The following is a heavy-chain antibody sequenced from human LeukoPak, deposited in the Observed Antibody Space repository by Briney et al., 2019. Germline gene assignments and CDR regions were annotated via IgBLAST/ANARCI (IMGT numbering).Heavy chain of an antibody. V-gene: IGHV3-23*01. D-gene: IGHD2-2*01. CDR2: ISGSAHKI. CDR3: ARDDRAMAYFDY. CDR1: GITFSNYA. Sequence: GGSLRLSCVASGITFSNYAVSWVRQAPEKGLDWVSVISGSAHKIRYADSVKGRFTISRDNAKNTLYLQMNSVRAEDTAVYYCARDDRAMAYFDYWGQGTLVTVSS. J-gene: IGHJ4*02.